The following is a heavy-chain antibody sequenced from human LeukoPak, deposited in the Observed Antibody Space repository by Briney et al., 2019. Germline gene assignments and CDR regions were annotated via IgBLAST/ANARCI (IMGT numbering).Heavy chain of an antibody. V-gene: IGHV1-69*13. CDR2: IIPIFGTA. Sequence: SVKVSCKASGFVFTSYGFTWVRQAPGQGLEWMGGIIPIFGTANYAQKFQGRVTITADESTSTAYMELSSLRSEDTAVYYCASHYGSGSYTFDYWGQGTLVTVSS. CDR3: ASHYGSGSYTFDY. J-gene: IGHJ4*02. D-gene: IGHD3-10*01. CDR1: GFVFTSYG.